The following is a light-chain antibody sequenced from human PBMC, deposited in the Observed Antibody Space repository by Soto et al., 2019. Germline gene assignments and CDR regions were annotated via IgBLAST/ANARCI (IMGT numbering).Light chain of an antibody. CDR2: NNN. CDR1: SSNIGSNT. V-gene: IGLV1-44*01. Sequence: QSVLTQPPSASGTPGRRVVISCSGSSSNIGSNTVNWYQQLPGTAPKLLIYNNNHRPSGVPDRFSGSKSGTSASLAISGLQSDDEADYYCAAWDDSLNGYVFATGTKVTVL. CDR3: AAWDDSLNGYV. J-gene: IGLJ1*01.